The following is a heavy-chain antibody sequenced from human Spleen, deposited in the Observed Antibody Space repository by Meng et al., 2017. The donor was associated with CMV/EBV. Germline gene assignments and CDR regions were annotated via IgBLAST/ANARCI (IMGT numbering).Heavy chain of an antibody. CDR1: GFTVSNYA. CDR2: VSEATGST. Sequence: ASGFTVSNYAMSWVRQAPGGGLEWVSTVSEATGSTYYADSVKGRFTISRDTSKNTLYLQMNSLRAEDTAIYYCARHITKMEFYLDYWGQGALVTVSS. D-gene: IGHD3-10*01. V-gene: IGHV3-23*01. J-gene: IGHJ4*02. CDR3: ARHITKMEFYLDY.